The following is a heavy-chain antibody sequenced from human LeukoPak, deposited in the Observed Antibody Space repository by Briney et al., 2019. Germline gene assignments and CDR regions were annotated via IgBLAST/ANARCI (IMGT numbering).Heavy chain of an antibody. J-gene: IGHJ3*02. CDR1: GGSISSSH. V-gene: IGHV4-59*08. CDR3: ARRNDFYI. CDR2: IYFSGST. Sequence: PSQSLSLTCTVSGGSISSSHWNWIRQPPGKGLEWIGYIYFSGSTDSHPSLKSRVTISVDTSKNQFTLKLTSVTAADTAMYYCARRNDFYICGPGTMVTVSS.